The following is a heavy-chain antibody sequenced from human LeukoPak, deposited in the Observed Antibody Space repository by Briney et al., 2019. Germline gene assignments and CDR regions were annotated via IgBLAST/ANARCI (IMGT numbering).Heavy chain of an antibody. CDR1: GGSISSYY. V-gene: IGHV4-34*01. CDR3: ARIEPYSGSYYVHGSFDY. Sequence: SETLSLTCTVSGGSISSYYWSWIRQPPGKGLEWIGEINHSGSTNYNPSLKSRVTISVDTSKNQFSLKLSSVTAADTAVYYCARIEPYSGSYYVHGSFDYWGQGTLVTVSS. J-gene: IGHJ4*02. CDR2: INHSGST. D-gene: IGHD1-26*01.